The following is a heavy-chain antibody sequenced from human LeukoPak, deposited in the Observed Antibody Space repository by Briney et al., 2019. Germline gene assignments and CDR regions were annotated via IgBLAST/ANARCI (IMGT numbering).Heavy chain of an antibody. D-gene: IGHD3-3*01. CDR1: GYSFTSYW. CDR2: IYPVDSDT. V-gene: IGHV5-51*01. CDR3: AREGYNYDFWSGYYSEPYYYYYMDV. J-gene: IGHJ6*03. Sequence: GESLKISCKGSGYSFTSYWIGWVRQMPGKGLEWMGIIYPVDSDTRYSPSFQGQVTISAAKSISTAYLQWSSLKASDTAMYYCAREGYNYDFWSGYYSEPYYYYYMDVWGKGTTVTVSS.